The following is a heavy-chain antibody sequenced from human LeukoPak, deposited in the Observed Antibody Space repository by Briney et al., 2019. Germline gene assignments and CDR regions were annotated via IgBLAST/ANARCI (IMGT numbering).Heavy chain of an antibody. J-gene: IGHJ4*02. D-gene: IGHD3-10*01. CDR3: TRVMVRGVINY. V-gene: IGHV3-7*01. CDR1: GFTFSSYA. CDR2: IKEDGTAK. Sequence: GGSLRLSCAASGFTFSSYAMSWVRQAPGKGLEWVGNIKEDGTAKNYVVSVRGRFTISRDNAKNSLYLQMNSLRGEDTAVYYCTRVMVRGVINYWGQGTLVTVSS.